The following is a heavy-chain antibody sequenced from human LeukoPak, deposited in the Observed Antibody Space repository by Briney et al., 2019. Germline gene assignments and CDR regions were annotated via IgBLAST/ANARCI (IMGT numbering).Heavy chain of an antibody. CDR3: ASRPGGSTWYGVFDF. CDR1: GVSMSNHY. CDR2: IYDSETT. V-gene: IGHV4-59*11. J-gene: IGHJ4*02. D-gene: IGHD6-13*01. Sequence: SETLSLTCTVSGVSMSNHYWSWIRQPPGKGLEWIGYIYDSETTNYNPSLNSRVTMSVDTSKNQFSQKLSSVTAADTALYYCASRPGGSTWYGVFDFWSRGTLVTVSS.